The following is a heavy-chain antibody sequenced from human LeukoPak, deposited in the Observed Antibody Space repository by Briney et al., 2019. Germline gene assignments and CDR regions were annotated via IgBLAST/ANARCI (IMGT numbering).Heavy chain of an antibody. CDR1: GGTFSSYA. D-gene: IGHD6-19*01. CDR3: ARLGSGWSDFYYYYYYYMDV. V-gene: IGHV1-69*05. Sequence: SVKVSCKASGGTFSSYAISWVRQAPGQGLEWMGRIIPIFGTANYAQKFQGRVTITTDESTSTAYMELSSLRSEDTAVYYCARLGSGWSDFYYYYYYYMDVWGKGTTVTVSS. J-gene: IGHJ6*03. CDR2: IIPIFGTA.